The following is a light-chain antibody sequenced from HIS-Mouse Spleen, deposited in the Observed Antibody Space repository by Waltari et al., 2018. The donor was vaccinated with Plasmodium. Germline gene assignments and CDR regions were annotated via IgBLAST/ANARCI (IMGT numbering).Light chain of an antibody. Sequence: SSELTPPPSVSVSPGHTAKITCSGDALPKKYAFWYQQKSGQAPVLVIYEDSKRHSGIPERFSGSSSGTMATLTISGAQVEDEADYYCYSTDSSGNHRVFGGGTKLTVL. CDR3: YSTDSSGNHRV. CDR2: EDS. V-gene: IGLV3-10*01. CDR1: ALPKKY. J-gene: IGLJ3*02.